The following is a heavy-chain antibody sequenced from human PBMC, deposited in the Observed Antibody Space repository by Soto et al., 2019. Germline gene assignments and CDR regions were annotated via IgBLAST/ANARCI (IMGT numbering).Heavy chain of an antibody. V-gene: IGHV4-61*01. CDR1: GGSISSGNYY. J-gene: IGHJ4*02. CDR2: IYYSGST. CDR3: ARSDGRY. Sequence: PSETLSLTCTVSGGSISSGNYYWSWIRQPPGKGLEWIGFIYYSGSTNYNPSLKSRVTISVDTSKNQFSLKLSSVTAADTAVYYCARSDGRYWGQGTLVTVSS.